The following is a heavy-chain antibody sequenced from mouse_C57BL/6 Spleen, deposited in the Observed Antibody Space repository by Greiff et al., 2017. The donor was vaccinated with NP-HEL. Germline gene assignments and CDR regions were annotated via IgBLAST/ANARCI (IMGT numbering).Heavy chain of an antibody. J-gene: IGHJ2*01. CDR1: GYTFTSYW. Sequence: VQLQQSGAELVKPGASVKLSCKASGYTFTSYWMQWVKQRPGQGLEWIGEIDPSDSYTNYNQKFKGKATLTVDTSSSTAYMQLSSLTSEDSAVYYCARGHYEFDYWGQGTTLTVSS. CDR2: IDPSDSYT. V-gene: IGHV1-50*01. CDR3: ARGHYEFDY. D-gene: IGHD2-4*01.